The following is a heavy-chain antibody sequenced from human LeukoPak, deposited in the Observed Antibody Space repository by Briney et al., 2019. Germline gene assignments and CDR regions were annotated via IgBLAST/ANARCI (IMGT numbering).Heavy chain of an antibody. V-gene: IGHV4-30-4*07. CDR2: IFYSGSA. D-gene: IGHD3-10*01. CDR1: GGSISSGGYS. CDR3: ARESGLYGSGSRY. Sequence: SETLSLTCAVSGGSISSGGYSWSWIRQPPGKGLEWIGYIFYSGSAYYNPSLKSRFTISVDTSKNQFSLKLTSVTAADTAVYYCARESGLYGSGSRYWGQGTLVTVSS. J-gene: IGHJ4*02.